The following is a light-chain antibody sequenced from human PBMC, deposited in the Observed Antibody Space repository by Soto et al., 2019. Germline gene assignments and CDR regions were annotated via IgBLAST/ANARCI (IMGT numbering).Light chain of an antibody. CDR1: QSVSSF. CDR3: KKRSSWT. Sequence: EIVLTQSPATLSLSPGERATLSCRASQSVSSFLGWYQQKPGQAPRLLIYDASNRAPGIPARFSGSGSGTDFTLTISSLEPEDFAVYYCKKRSSWTLGQGTKVDIK. J-gene: IGKJ1*01. V-gene: IGKV3-11*01. CDR2: DAS.